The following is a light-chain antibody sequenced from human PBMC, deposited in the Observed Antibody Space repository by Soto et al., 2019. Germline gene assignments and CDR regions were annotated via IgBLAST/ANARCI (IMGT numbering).Light chain of an antibody. CDR1: QSVSSSY. J-gene: IGKJ1*01. V-gene: IGKV3-20*01. CDR3: QQYGSSPRGT. Sequence: EILLTQSPGTLSLSPGERATLSCRASQSVSSSYLAWYQQKPGQAPRLLIYGASSRATGIPDRFSGSGSGTDFTLTISRLEPEDFAAYYCQQYGSSPRGTFGQGTKVDIK. CDR2: GAS.